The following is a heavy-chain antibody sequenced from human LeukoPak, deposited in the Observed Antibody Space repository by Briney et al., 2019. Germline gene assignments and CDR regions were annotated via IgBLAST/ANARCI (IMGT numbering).Heavy chain of an antibody. V-gene: IGHV4-39*07. CDR3: ARERLGYCSGGSCYDFDY. CDR2: IYYSGST. Sequence: SETLSLTCTVSGGSISSSSYYWGWIRQPPGKGLEWIGSIYYSGSTYYNPSLKSRVTISVDTSKNQFSLKLSSVTAADTAVYYCARERLGYCSGGSCYDFDYWGQGTLVTVSS. CDR1: GGSISSSSYY. D-gene: IGHD2-15*01. J-gene: IGHJ4*02.